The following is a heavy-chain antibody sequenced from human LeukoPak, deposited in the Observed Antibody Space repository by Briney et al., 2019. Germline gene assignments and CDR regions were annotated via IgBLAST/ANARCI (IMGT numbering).Heavy chain of an antibody. CDR1: GYSISSGYY. D-gene: IGHD3-9*01. V-gene: IGHV4-38-2*02. J-gene: IGHJ5*02. CDR2: IYHSGST. CDR3: AREYFRYSDP. Sequence: QSSETLSLTCAVSGYSISSGYYWGWIRQPPGKGLEWIGSIYHSGSTYYNPSLKSRVTISVDTSKNQFSLKLSSVTAADTAVYYCAREYFRYSDPWGQGTLVTVSS.